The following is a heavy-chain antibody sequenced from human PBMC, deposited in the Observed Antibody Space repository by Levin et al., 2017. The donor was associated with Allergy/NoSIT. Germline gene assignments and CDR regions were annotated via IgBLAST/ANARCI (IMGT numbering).Heavy chain of an antibody. J-gene: IGHJ4*02. V-gene: IGHV3-53*01. D-gene: IGHD5-18*01. CDR1: GFNVGNNY. CDR2: IYSDGTT. CDR3: ARRGYTYEGMGIIDY. Sequence: GGSLRLSCAASGFNVGNNYMTWVRQAPGKGLEWVSVIYSDGTTLYADSVKGRCTIFRDNSKNTLFLQMSSLRAEDTAVYYCARRGYTYEGMGIIDYWGQGTLVTVSS.